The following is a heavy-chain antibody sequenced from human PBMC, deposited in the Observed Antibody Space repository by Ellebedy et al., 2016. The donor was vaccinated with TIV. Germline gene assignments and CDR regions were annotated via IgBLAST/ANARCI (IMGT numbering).Heavy chain of an antibody. V-gene: IGHV4-59*08. CDR2: IYYSGST. Sequence: MPSETLSLTCTVSGDSINSYYWSRIRQPPGKGLEWIGYIYYSGSTNYNPSLTSRVTISVDTSRNPFSLKPSSVTAADTGVYYCAKLAAVAYLGAVNYHSMDVWGQGTTVTVSS. CDR1: GDSINSYY. D-gene: IGHD6-13*01. J-gene: IGHJ6*02. CDR3: AKLAAVAYLGAVNYHSMDV.